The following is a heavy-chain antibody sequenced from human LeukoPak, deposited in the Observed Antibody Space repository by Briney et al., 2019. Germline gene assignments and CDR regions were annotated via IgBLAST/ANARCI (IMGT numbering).Heavy chain of an antibody. CDR1: GFTFSSYA. CDR3: ARDSGGSYL. CDR2: INGGGGST. D-gene: IGHD1-26*01. V-gene: IGHV3-23*01. Sequence: GGSLRLSCAASGFTFSSYAMSWVRQAPGKGLEWVSAINGGGGSTYYADSVKGRFTISRDNAKNSLYLQMNSLRAEDTAVYYCARDSGGSYLWGQGTLVTVSS. J-gene: IGHJ4*02.